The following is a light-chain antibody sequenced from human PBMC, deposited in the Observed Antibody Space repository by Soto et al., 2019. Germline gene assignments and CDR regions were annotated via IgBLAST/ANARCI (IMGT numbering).Light chain of an antibody. CDR1: SSDVGGYNY. V-gene: IGLV2-14*01. Sequence: QSVLTQPASVSGSPGQSITISCTGTSSDVGGYNYVSWYQQRPGKAPKLMIYEVINRPSGVSNRFSGSKSGNTASLTISGLQAEDEADYYCSSYTSSSTVVFGGGTKLTVL. CDR2: EVI. J-gene: IGLJ3*02. CDR3: SSYTSSSTVV.